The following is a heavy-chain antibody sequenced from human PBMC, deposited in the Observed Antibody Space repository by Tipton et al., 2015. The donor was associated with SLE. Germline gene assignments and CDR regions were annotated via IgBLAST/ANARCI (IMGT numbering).Heavy chain of an antibody. Sequence: TLSLTCSVSGGSISSSGYYWGWIRQPPGKGLEWIGTIYYSGGTSYNPSLKSRVTISVDTSKNQFSLKLNSVTAGDTAVYYCARAGAGYYYYYYMDVWGKGTTVTVSS. CDR1: GGSISSSGYY. J-gene: IGHJ6*03. V-gene: IGHV4-39*07. CDR3: ARAGAGYYYYYYMDV. CDR2: IYYSGGT.